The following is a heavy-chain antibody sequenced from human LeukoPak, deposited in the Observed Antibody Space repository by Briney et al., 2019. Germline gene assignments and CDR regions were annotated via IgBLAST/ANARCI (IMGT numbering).Heavy chain of an antibody. D-gene: IGHD1-26*01. CDR1: GFTFSNYE. J-gene: IGHJ4*02. Sequence: GGSLRLSCAASGFTFSNYEMNWVRQAPGKGLEWVSYISSSSSSIYYADSVKGRVTISRDNAKDSLDLQMDSLRAEDTAVYYCARTVSGSYAAYYFDYWGLGTLVTVSS. CDR3: ARTVSGSYAAYYFDY. CDR2: ISSSSSSI. V-gene: IGHV3-48*03.